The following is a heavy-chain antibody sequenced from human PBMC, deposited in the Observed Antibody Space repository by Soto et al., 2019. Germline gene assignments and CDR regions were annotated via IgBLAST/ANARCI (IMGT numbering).Heavy chain of an antibody. V-gene: IGHV3-30*18. J-gene: IGHJ6*02. CDR2: ISYDGSNK. Sequence: QVQLVESGGGVVQPGRSLRLSCAASGFTFSSYGMHWVRQAPGKGLEWVAVISYDGSNKYYADSVKGRFTISRDNSKITQYPTRNSLRAEDTAVYYCAKGPAIVLVPAAMNYFDGMDGWGQGTTVTVSS. D-gene: IGHD2-2*01. CDR1: GFTFSSYG. CDR3: AKGPAIVLVPAAMNYFDGMDG.